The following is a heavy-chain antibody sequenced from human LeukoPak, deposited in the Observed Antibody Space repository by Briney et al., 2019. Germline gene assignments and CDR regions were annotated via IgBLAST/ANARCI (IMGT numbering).Heavy chain of an antibody. V-gene: IGHV3-23*01. D-gene: IGHD3-10*01. J-gene: IGHJ4*02. CDR1: GLTFSSYA. Sequence: AGGSLRLSCAASGLTFSSYAMSCVRQAPGKGLEWVSVISGSGGSTYYADSVKGRFTISRDNSKNTLYLQVNSLRAEDTAVYFCAKGEYFYGSGTYDYWGQGTPVTVSS. CDR3: AKGEYFYGSGTYDY. CDR2: ISGSGGST.